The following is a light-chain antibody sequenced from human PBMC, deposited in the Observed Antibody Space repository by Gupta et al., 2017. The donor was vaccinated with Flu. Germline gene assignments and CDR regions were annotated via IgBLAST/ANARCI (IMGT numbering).Light chain of an antibody. CDR2: GAS. CDR1: QNVNSN. V-gene: IGKV3-15*01. CDR3: QQENNCPST. Sequence: PATVSGSPRERATLSCRASQNVNSNVVWYQQKPGQAPRLLIFGASTRATGIPARFSGSGSGTEFTLTIDSRESEDFAVYYCQQENNCPSTFGQGTKVEVK. J-gene: IGKJ1*01.